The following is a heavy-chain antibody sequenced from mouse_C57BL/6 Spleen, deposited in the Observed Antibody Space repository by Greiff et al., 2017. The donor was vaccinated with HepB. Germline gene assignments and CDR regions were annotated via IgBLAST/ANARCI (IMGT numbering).Heavy chain of an antibody. CDR2: ISDGGSYT. CDR3: ARDRDSNSYYYAMDY. CDR1: GFTFSSYA. D-gene: IGHD2-5*01. Sequence: EVQGVESGGGLVKPGGSLKLSCAASGFTFSSYAMSWVRQTPEKRLEWVATISDGGSYTYYPDNVKGRFTISRDNAKNNLYLQMSHLKSEDTAMYYCARDRDSNSYYYAMDYWGQGTSVTVSS. J-gene: IGHJ4*01. V-gene: IGHV5-4*01.